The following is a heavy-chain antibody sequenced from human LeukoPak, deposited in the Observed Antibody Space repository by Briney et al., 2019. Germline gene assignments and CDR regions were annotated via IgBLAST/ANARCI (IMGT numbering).Heavy chain of an antibody. CDR3: ARHAEYNSGWHFYLDH. V-gene: IGHV4-39*01. J-gene: IGHJ4*02. Sequence: SETLSLTCTVSGVSTTNGIYYWAWIRQSPGKGLEWIGSVHNVGSTYYNLSLRSRVTMSIDTSKNQFSLRLNSVTAVDTAVYYCARHAEYNSGWHFYLDHWGQGILVTVSS. CDR2: VHNVGST. CDR1: GVSTTNGIYY. D-gene: IGHD6-19*01.